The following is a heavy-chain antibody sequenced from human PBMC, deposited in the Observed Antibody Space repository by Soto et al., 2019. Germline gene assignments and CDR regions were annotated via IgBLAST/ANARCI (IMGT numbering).Heavy chain of an antibody. CDR2: INPSGGRT. J-gene: IGHJ4*02. D-gene: IGHD3-22*01. Sequence: VQLVQSEAEVTRPGASVKISCKTSGYTFLNFFIHWVRQAPGQGLEWIGVINPSGGRTNYAQKFQGRVTLTGDTSTSTVFMELGSLSSEDTALYYCARDYGPYDNSGFHAYWGQGTLVAVSS. CDR1: GYTFLNFF. V-gene: IGHV1-46*01. CDR3: ARDYGPYDNSGFHAY.